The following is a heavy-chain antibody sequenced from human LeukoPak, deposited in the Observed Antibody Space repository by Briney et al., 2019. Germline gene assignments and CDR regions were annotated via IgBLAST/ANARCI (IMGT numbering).Heavy chain of an antibody. CDR3: ASRARTDWLFT. Sequence: SETLSLTCVVSGGSLSGYFWSWIRQPPGKGLEWIGEINHSGSTNYTPSLKSRVSMSVDTSRTPLYLRLSSVTAADTAVYYCASRARTDWLFTWGQGTLVTVSS. J-gene: IGHJ4*02. CDR2: INHSGST. D-gene: IGHD3-9*01. CDR1: GGSLSGYF. V-gene: IGHV4-34*01.